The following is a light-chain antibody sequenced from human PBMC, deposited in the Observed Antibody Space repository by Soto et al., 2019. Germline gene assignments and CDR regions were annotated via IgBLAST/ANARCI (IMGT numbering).Light chain of an antibody. J-gene: IGKJ1*01. CDR1: QTISGW. CDR3: LQYNGSYRT. CDR2: DAS. V-gene: IGKV1-5*01. Sequence: DIQMTQSPSTLSASVGDTVTITCRASQTISGWLAWYQQRPGKAPNLLIFDASTLESGVPSRFSGSGSGTTFTLTISSLQSDDFATYYCLQYNGSYRTFGQGTKVEIK.